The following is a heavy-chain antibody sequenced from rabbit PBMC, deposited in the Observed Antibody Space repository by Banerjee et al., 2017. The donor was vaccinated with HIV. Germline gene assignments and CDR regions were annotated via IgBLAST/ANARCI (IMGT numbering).Heavy chain of an antibody. CDR3: ARDDSGGYTYYSL. CDR1: GFSFSSSYW. Sequence: QEQLEESGGGLVKPEGSLTLTCTASGFSFSSSYWICWVRQAPGKGLEWIACIYAGSSGSIYYASWAKGRFTISKTSSTTVTLQMTSLTAADTATYFCARDDSGGYTYYSLWGPGTLVTVS. CDR2: IYAGSSGSI. V-gene: IGHV1S45*01. D-gene: IGHD6-1*01. J-gene: IGHJ6*01.